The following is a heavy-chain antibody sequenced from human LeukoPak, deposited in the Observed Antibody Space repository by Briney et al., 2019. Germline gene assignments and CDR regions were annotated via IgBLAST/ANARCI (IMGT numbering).Heavy chain of an antibody. CDR3: ARVGGTMVRGAPGKPKYYYYYGMDV. Sequence: PSETLSLTCAVYGGSFSGYYWSWIRQPPGKGLEWIGEINHSGSTNYNPSLKSRVTISVDTSKNQFSLKLSSVTAADTAVYYCARVGGTMVRGAPGKPKYYYYYGMDVWGQGTTVTVSS. J-gene: IGHJ6*02. D-gene: IGHD3-10*01. CDR1: GGSFSGYY. CDR2: INHSGST. V-gene: IGHV4-34*01.